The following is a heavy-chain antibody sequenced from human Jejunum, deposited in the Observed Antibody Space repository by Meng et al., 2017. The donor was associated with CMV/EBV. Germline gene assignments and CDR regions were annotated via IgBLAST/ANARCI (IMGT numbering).Heavy chain of an antibody. Sequence: LEYTFTDYYRQWVRQAPGQGLEWMGWINPNTGDTNYAQKFQGRVTMTRDMSINTVYMELTRLRSDDTAVYYCAKDGGSYLDYYFDYWGQGTLVTVSS. D-gene: IGHD1-26*01. CDR3: AKDGGSYLDYYFDY. CDR1: EYTFTDYY. J-gene: IGHJ4*02. V-gene: IGHV1-2*02. CDR2: INPNTGDT.